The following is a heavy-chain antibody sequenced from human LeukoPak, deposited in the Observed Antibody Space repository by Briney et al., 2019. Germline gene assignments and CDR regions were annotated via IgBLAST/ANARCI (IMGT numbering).Heavy chain of an antibody. CDR1: GFTFTAYA. D-gene: IGHD3-22*01. J-gene: IGHJ4*02. CDR3: ARDRAAGLDYDPSGLDY. CDR2: ISGNGGDT. V-gene: IGHV3-64*02. Sequence: GGSLRLSCAASGFTFTAYAMYWVRQAPGKGLEYVAAISGNGGDTHYADSVKGRLTISRDNAKNTLFVQLDSLRPEDMAVYYCARDRAAGLDYDPSGLDYWGQGTLVAVSS.